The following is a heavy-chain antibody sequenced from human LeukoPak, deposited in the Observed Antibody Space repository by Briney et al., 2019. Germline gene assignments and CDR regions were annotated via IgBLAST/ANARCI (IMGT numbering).Heavy chain of an antibody. CDR3: ARVSGHSGSP. CDR2: IKEDGSEK. CDR1: GFTFSVFW. J-gene: IGHJ5*02. D-gene: IGHD5-12*01. V-gene: IGHV3-7*05. Sequence: AGGSLRLSCVDSGFTFSVFWMGWVRQAPGKGLEWVATIKEDGSEKYYVDSVKGRFTISRDNAKNSLYLQMNSLRGEDTAVYYCARVSGHSGSPWGQGTLVTVAS.